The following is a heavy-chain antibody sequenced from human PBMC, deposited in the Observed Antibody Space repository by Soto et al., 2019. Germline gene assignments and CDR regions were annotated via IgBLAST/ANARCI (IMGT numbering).Heavy chain of an antibody. CDR3: AAVVGTSAFVGYLEY. D-gene: IGHD6-19*01. CDR1: GGTFTSFT. CDR2: IIPALGIE. V-gene: IGHV1-69*02. Sequence: QVLLVQSGTEVKKPGSSVKVSCKASGGTFTSFTLNWVRQAPGQGPEWMGRIIPALGIEDYAPKFQGKVTMTADPSTSTAHMEMSSLRSDDTAVYYCAAVVGTSAFVGYLEYWGQGTLVTVSS. J-gene: IGHJ4*02.